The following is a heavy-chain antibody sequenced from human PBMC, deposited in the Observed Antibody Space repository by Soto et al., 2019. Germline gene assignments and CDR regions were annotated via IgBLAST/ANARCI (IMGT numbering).Heavy chain of an antibody. J-gene: IGHJ4*02. V-gene: IGHV4-30-2*06. CDR1: GGSISRAGYS. Sequence: QLQLQESGSRLVKPSQTLSLTCAVSGGSISRAGYSWSWIRQSPGKGLEWIGYIYNSGSTFNNPSPKSRLTISVDRSKNQLSLQLNSVTAADSAVYYCASSRVVTTYFDYWGQGTLVTVSS. CDR3: ASSRVVTTYFDY. D-gene: IGHD2-15*01. CDR2: IYNSGST.